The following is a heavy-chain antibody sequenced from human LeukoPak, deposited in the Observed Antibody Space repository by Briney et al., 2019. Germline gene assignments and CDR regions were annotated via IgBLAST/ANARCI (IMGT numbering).Heavy chain of an antibody. CDR2: IIPILGIA. Sequence: SVKVSCKASGGTFSSYTISWVRQAPGQGLEWMGRIIPILGIANYAQKFQGRVTITADESTSTAYMELSSLRSEDTAVYYCARPSLSSGPYDYWGQGTLVTVSS. CDR3: ARPSLSSGPYDY. J-gene: IGHJ4*02. V-gene: IGHV1-69*02. D-gene: IGHD6-19*01. CDR1: GGTFSSYT.